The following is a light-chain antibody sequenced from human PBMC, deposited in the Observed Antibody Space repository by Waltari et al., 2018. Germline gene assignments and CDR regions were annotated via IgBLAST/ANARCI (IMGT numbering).Light chain of an antibody. Sequence: DMQMTQYPSSLSASVGARVTITCRASQGIRNYLNWFQQKPGKAPKLLIYAASTLESGVPSRFSGSGSGTEFTLTISSLQPEDFAAYYCLQHNSYPRTFGQGTKVEIK. CDR1: QGIRNY. J-gene: IGKJ1*01. CDR3: LQHNSYPRT. V-gene: IGKV1-17*01. CDR2: AAS.